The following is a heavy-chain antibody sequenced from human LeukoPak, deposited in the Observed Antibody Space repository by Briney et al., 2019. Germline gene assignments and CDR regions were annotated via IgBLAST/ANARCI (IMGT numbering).Heavy chain of an antibody. Sequence: SVKVSCKASGGTFSSYAISWVRQAPGQGLEWMGRIIPILGIANYAQKFQGRVTITADKSTSTAYMELSSLRSEDTAVYYCARWRVRGTTVTNRYFDLWGRGTLVTVSS. D-gene: IGHD4-17*01. CDR2: IIPILGIA. CDR3: ARWRVRGTTVTNRYFDL. CDR1: GGTFSSYA. J-gene: IGHJ2*01. V-gene: IGHV1-69*04.